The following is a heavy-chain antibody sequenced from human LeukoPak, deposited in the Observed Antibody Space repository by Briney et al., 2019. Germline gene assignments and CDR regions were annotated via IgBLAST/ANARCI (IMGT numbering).Heavy chain of an antibody. J-gene: IGHJ4*02. Sequence: GGSLRLSCAASGFTFRSYPMSWVRQAPGKGLEWVSAISGSGDSTYYGDSVKGRFTISRDNSKNTLYLQMNSLRAEDTAVYYCAKTRPLDSSSWSHGDYWGQGTLVTVSS. D-gene: IGHD6-13*01. CDR3: AKTRPLDSSSWSHGDY. V-gene: IGHV3-23*01. CDR1: GFTFRSYP. CDR2: ISGSGDST.